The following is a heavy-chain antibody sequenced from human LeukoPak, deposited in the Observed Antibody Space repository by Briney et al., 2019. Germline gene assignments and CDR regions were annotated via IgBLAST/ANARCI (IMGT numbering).Heavy chain of an antibody. CDR1: GFTFSTYV. CDR2: ISGSGDNT. CDR3: AKGSGYDTDFDY. V-gene: IGHV3-23*01. Sequence: PGGSLRLSCAASGFTFSTYVMSWVRQAPGKGLGWVSGISGSGDNTYYADSVKGRFTISRDNSKNTLYLQMNSLRAEDTAVYYCAKGSGYDTDFDYWGQGTLVSVSS. D-gene: IGHD5-12*01. J-gene: IGHJ4*02.